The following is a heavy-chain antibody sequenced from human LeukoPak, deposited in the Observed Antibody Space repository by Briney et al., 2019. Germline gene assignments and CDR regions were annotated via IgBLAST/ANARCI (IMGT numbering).Heavy chain of an antibody. Sequence: SETLSLTCTVSGGSISSHYWSWIRQPPGKGLEWIGYMFYSGSTNYNPSLKSRVTISINTSKNQFSLRLSSMTAADTAVYYCARGSDFGDYWGQGTLVTVSS. CDR1: GGSISSHY. J-gene: IGHJ4*02. V-gene: IGHV4-59*11. D-gene: IGHD4-17*01. CDR3: ARGSDFGDY. CDR2: MFYSGST.